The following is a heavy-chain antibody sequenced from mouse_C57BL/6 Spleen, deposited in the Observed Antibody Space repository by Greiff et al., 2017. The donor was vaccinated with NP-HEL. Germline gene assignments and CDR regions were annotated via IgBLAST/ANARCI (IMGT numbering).Heavy chain of an antibody. CDR3: ARLCYDGYYEAMDY. D-gene: IGHD2-3*01. CDR2: IYPSDSET. J-gene: IGHJ4*01. Sequence: QVQLQQPGAELVRPGSSVKLSCKASGYTFTSYWMDWVKQRPGQGLEWIGNIYPSDSETHYNQKFKDKATLTVDKSSSTAYMQLSSLTSEDSAVYYCARLCYDGYYEAMDYWGQGTSVTVSS. CDR1: GYTFTSYW. V-gene: IGHV1-61*01.